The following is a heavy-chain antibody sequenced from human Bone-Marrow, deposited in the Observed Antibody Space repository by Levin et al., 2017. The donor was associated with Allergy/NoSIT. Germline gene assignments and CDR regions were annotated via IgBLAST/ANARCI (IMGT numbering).Heavy chain of an antibody. CDR3: VREIAPYDSSGPTDY. Sequence: ASVKVSCKASGYTFTGYYMHWVRQAPGQGLEWMGWINPNSGGTNYAQKFQGRVTMTRDTSISTAYMELSRLRSDDTAVYYCVREIAPYDSSGPTDYWGQGTLVTVSS. CDR2: INPNSGGT. J-gene: IGHJ4*02. D-gene: IGHD3-22*01. CDR1: GYTFTGYY. V-gene: IGHV1-2*02.